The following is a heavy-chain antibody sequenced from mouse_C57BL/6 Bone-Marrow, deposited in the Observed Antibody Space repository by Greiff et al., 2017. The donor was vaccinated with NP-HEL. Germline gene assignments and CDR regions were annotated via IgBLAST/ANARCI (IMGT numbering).Heavy chain of an antibody. J-gene: IGHJ2*01. Sequence: VQLQQSGAELVRPGASVKLSCTASGFNIKDYYMPWVKQSPEQGLEWIGWIDPVNCDTEYASTFQGRSTITADTSSNTAYLHISSLTSEDTAVYYCTSLLFDYWGKGTTLTVSS. CDR3: TSLLFDY. V-gene: IGHV14-4*01. CDR1: GFNIKDYY. D-gene: IGHD2-1*01. CDR2: IDPVNCDT.